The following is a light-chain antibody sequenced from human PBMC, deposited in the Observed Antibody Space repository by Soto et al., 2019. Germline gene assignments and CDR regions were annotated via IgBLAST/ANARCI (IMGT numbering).Light chain of an antibody. CDR2: KVS. CDR3: MQGTHWPQT. V-gene: IGKV2-30*02. Sequence: VMTRSTISLPVNPRSPSSISCKSSQSLVHSDGATYYLNWFQQRPGQSPRRLIYKVSYRDSGVPDRFSGSGSGTDFTLQISRVEAEDVGVYYCMQGTHWPQTLG. CDR1: QSLVHSDGATY. J-gene: IGKJ2*01.